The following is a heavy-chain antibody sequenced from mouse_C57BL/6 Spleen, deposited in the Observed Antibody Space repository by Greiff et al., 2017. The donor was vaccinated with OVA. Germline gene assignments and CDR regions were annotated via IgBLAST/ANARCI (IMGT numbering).Heavy chain of an antibody. D-gene: IGHD2-5*01. J-gene: IGHJ2*01. Sequence: QVQLKQPGAELVKPGASVKLSCKASGYTFTSYWMQWVKQRPGQGLEWIGEIDPSDSYTNYNQKFKGKATLTVDTSSSTAYMQLSSLTSEDSAVYYCARRRVYSNCFDYWGQGTTLTVSS. V-gene: IGHV1-50*01. CDR2: IDPSDSYT. CDR3: ARRRVYSNCFDY. CDR1: GYTFTSYW.